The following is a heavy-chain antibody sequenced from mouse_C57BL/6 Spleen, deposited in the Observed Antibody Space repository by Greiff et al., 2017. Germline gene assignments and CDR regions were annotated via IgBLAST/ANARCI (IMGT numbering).Heavy chain of an antibody. CDR2: INPNNGGT. CDR3: ARNDGYLWFAY. D-gene: IGHD2-3*01. Sequence: VQLQQSGPELVKPGASVKISCKASGYTFTDYYMNWVKQSHGKSLEWIGDINPNNGGTSYNQKFKGKATLTVDKSSSTAYMELRSLTSEDSAVYYCARNDGYLWFAYWGQGTLVTVSA. CDR1: GYTFTDYY. J-gene: IGHJ3*01. V-gene: IGHV1-26*01.